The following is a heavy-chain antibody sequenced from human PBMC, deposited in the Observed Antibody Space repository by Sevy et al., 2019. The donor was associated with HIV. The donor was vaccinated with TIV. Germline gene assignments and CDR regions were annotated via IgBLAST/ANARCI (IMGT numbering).Heavy chain of an antibody. CDR1: GFTFSRYS. Sequence: GGSMRFSCVASGFTFSRYSMNWVRQAPGKGLEGVSNIGSTGPTIYYADSVKGRFTISRDNAKNSLYLQMNSLREDDTAVYYCARPGSGWFEFDSWGQGTLVTVSS. D-gene: IGHD6-19*01. J-gene: IGHJ4*02. CDR3: ARPGSGWFEFDS. CDR2: IGSTGPTI. V-gene: IGHV3-48*02.